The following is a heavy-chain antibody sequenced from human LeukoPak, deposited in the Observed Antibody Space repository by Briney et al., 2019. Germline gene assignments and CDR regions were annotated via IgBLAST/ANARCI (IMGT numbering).Heavy chain of an antibody. Sequence: PGGSLRLSCAASGFTFSDFWMHWVRQAPGKGLVWVSRINSGGTVTNYADSVKGRLTISRDNAKNTLYLQMNSLRAEDTAVYYCARVKVPAARGAFDIWGQGTMVTVSS. D-gene: IGHD2-2*01. J-gene: IGHJ3*02. CDR1: GFTFSDFW. V-gene: IGHV3-74*01. CDR2: INSGGTVT. CDR3: ARVKVPAARGAFDI.